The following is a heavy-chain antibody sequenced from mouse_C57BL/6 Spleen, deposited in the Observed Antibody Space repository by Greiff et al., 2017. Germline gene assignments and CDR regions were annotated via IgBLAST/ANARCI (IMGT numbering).Heavy chain of an antibody. CDR3: ARGAIYYGNDAWFAY. D-gene: IGHD2-1*01. CDR2: INPYNGGT. CDR1: GYTFTDYY. Sequence: EVQLQQSGPVLVKPGASVKMSCKASGYTFTDYYMNWVKQSHGKSLEWIGVINPYNGGTSYNQKFKGKATLTVDKSSSTAYMELNSLTSEDSAVYYCARGAIYYGNDAWFAYWGQGTLVTVSA. J-gene: IGHJ3*01. V-gene: IGHV1-19*01.